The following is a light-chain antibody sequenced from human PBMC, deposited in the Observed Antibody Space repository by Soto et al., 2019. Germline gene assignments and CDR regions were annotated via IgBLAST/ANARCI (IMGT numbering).Light chain of an antibody. CDR2: DVS. CDR3: SSNTNANSLV. J-gene: IGLJ2*01. Sequence: QSALTQPASVSGSPGQSITISCTGTSSDVGGYNSVSWYQQHPDKAPQLMIFDVSNRPSGISDRFSGSKSGNTASLTISGLQAEDEADYYCSSNTNANSLVFGGGTKVTVL. CDR1: SSDVGGYNS. V-gene: IGLV2-14*03.